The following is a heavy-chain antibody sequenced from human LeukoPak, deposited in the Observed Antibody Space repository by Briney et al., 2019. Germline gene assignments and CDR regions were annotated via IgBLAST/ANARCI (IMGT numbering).Heavy chain of an antibody. CDR2: INSDGSSI. V-gene: IGHV3-74*01. Sequence: GGSLRLSCAASGFTFSSHWMHWVRQAPGKGLVWVSRINSDGSSISYADSVKGRFTISRDNSKNTLYLQMNTLRADNTAVYYCAKSPSDISGYYLDAFDIWGQGTMVTVSS. J-gene: IGHJ3*02. CDR3: AKSPSDISGYYLDAFDI. CDR1: GFTFSSHW. D-gene: IGHD3-22*01.